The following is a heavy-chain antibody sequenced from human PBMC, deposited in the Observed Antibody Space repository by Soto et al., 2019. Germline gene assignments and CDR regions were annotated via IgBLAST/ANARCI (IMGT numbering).Heavy chain of an antibody. CDR3: ARALDYGDYDRLNYGMDV. Sequence: PSETLSLTCTVSGDSISSYYWSWIRQPPGKGLEWIGYIYYSGSTNYNPSLKSRVTISVDTSKNQFSLKLSSVTAADTAVYYCARALDYGDYDRLNYGMDVWGQGTTVTVSS. CDR1: GDSISSYY. J-gene: IGHJ6*02. D-gene: IGHD4-17*01. V-gene: IGHV4-59*01. CDR2: IYYSGST.